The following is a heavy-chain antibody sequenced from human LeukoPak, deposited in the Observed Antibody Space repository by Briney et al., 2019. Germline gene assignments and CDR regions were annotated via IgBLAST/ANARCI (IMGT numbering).Heavy chain of an antibody. CDR1: RFTFSNYN. CDR3: ARDRAYYYGSGSPNWFDP. D-gene: IGHD3-10*01. CDR2: ISSSSSTI. V-gene: IGHV3-48*01. J-gene: IGHJ5*02. Sequence: GGSLRLSCAASRFTFSNYNMNWVRQAPGKGLEWVSYISSSSSTIYYADSVKGRFTISRDNAKNSLYLQMNSLRAEDTAVYYCARDRAYYYGSGSPNWFDPWGQGTLVTVSS.